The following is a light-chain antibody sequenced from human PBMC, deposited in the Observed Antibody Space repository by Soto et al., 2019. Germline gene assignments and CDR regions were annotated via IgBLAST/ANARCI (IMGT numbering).Light chain of an antibody. J-gene: IGLJ2*01. CDR2: EDD. CDR1: SGGIASNF. V-gene: IGLV6-57*01. CDR3: QSYDDSNVV. Sequence: NFMLTQPHSMSESPGKTVTISCTRSSGGIASNFVQWYQQRPGSSPTTVIYEDDQRPSGVPDRFSGSIDSSFNTASLTISGLKTEDEADYFCQSYDDSNVVFGGGTKLTVL.